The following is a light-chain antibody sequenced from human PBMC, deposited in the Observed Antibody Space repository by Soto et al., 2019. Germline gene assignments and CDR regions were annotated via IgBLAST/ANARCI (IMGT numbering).Light chain of an antibody. J-gene: IGKJ2*01. V-gene: IGKV1-39*01. CDR2: AAF. CDR1: QSISSY. CDR3: QQSHSTPRP. Sequence: DIQMTQSPSSLSASVGDRVTITCRASQSISSYLNWYQQKPGKAPKVLIYAAFSLQSGVPSRFTGSGSGTDFTLTISSLQPEDFATYYCQQSHSTPRPFGQGTKLEI.